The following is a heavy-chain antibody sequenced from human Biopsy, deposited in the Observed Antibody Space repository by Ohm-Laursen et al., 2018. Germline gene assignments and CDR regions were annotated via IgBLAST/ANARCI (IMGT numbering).Heavy chain of an antibody. J-gene: IGHJ6*02. CDR1: GDSVTKYY. CDR3: ARDSGILNYGNFKYYHYYGMDA. D-gene: IGHD4-11*01. Sequence: SETLSLTCTVSGDSVTKYYWSWIRQPSGKGLEWIGHIYYSVMTNYNPSLQSRVSISVDTSRNQVSLTLSSVTAADTAVYYCARDSGILNYGNFKYYHYYGMDAWGQGTKVTVSS. V-gene: IGHV4-59*02. CDR2: IYYSVMT.